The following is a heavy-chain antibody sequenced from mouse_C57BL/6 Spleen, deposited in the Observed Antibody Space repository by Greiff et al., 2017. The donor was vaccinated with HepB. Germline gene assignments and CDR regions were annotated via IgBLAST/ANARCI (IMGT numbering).Heavy chain of an antibody. D-gene: IGHD2-4*01. J-gene: IGHJ3*01. Sequence: VQLQQSGAELARPGASVKLSCKASGYTFTSYGISWVKQRTGQGLEWIGEIYPRSGNTYYNEKFKGKATLTADKSSSTAYMELRSLTSEDSAVYFCARFYYDYDGFAYWGQGTLFTVSA. V-gene: IGHV1-81*01. CDR1: GYTFTSYG. CDR2: IYPRSGNT. CDR3: ARFYYDYDGFAY.